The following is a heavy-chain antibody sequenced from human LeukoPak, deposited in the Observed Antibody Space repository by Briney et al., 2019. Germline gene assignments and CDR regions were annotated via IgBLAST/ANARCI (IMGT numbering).Heavy chain of an antibody. J-gene: IGHJ4*02. CDR2: ISSSSSYI. CDR3: AREGVAMAVPTQI. D-gene: IGHD6-19*01. Sequence: PGGSLRLSCAASGFTFSSYSMNWVRQAPGKGLEWVSSISSSSSYIYYADSVKGRFTISRDNAKNSLYLQMNSLRAEDTAVYYCAREGVAMAVPTQIWGQGTLVTVSS. V-gene: IGHV3-21*01. CDR1: GFTFSSYS.